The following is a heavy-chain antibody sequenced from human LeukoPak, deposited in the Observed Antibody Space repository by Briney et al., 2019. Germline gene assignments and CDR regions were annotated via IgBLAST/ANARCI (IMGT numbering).Heavy chain of an antibody. CDR3: AELGITMIGGV. J-gene: IGHJ6*04. CDR2: ISSSSSTI. V-gene: IGHV3-48*04. Sequence: GGSLRLSCAASGFTFNRYWMSWVRQAPGKGLEWVSYISSSSSTIYYADSVKGRFTISRDNAKNSLYLQMNSLRAEDTAVYYCAELGITMIGGVWGKGTTVTISS. CDR1: GFTFNRYW. D-gene: IGHD3-10*02.